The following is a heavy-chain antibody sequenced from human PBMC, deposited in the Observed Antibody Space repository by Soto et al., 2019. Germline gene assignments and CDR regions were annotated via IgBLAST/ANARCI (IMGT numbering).Heavy chain of an antibody. D-gene: IGHD3-16*01. CDR1: GFTFRSHG. V-gene: IGHV3-33*07. CDR2: IWDDGSGK. J-gene: IGHJ3*02. CDR3: ARWGDDRAVDI. Sequence: GGSLRLSCAAFGFTFRSHGMYWVRQPSGKGLEWVAVIWDDGSGKYYADSVKGRFIISRDNSKNTLYLQMNSLRVEDTAAYSCARWGDDRAVDIWGQGTVVTVSS.